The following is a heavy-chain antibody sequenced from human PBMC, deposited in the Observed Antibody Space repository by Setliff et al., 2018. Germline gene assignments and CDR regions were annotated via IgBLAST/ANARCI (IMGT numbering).Heavy chain of an antibody. J-gene: IGHJ4*02. CDR1: GYTFNTHG. Sequence: ASVKVSCKSYGYTFNTHGISWVRQAPGQRPEWMGWISPYNGKTRSTERFQDRLTLTIDTSTNTVFMELRDLRADDTATYYCARDGGKYCATTSCFHFDYWGQGTQVTVSS. CDR2: ISPYNGKT. CDR3: ARDGGKYCATTSCFHFDY. V-gene: IGHV1-18*01. D-gene: IGHD2-2*01.